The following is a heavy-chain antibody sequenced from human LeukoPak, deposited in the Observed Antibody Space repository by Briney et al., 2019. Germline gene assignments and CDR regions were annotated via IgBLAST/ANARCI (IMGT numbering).Heavy chain of an antibody. V-gene: IGHV4-39*02. CDR2: IYYSGST. CDR3: ARRTIAAAGTDFDY. Sequence: SETLTLTCTVSGDSISSTSHYWGWIRQPPGKGLEWIGSIYYSGSTYYNPSLKSRVTISIDTSKNHFSLNLASVAAADTAFYYCARRTIAAAGTDFDYWGQGTLVTVSS. CDR1: GDSISSTSHY. D-gene: IGHD6-13*01. J-gene: IGHJ4*02.